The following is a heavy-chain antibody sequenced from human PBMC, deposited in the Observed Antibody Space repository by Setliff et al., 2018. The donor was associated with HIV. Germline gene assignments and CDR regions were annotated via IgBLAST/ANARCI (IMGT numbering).Heavy chain of an antibody. J-gene: IGHJ6*03. Sequence: SETLSLTCAVSGGSISSSNWWSWVRQPPGKGLEWIGEIYHSGSPSYNPSLSSRLTISVDTSKNHVSLRLSSVTAADTGVYYCARHRDPPGSSWIFYYFYMDLWGGGTTVTVSS. V-gene: IGHV4-4*02. CDR3: ARHRDPPGSSWIFYYFYMDL. CDR2: IYHSGSP. CDR1: GGSISSSNW. D-gene: IGHD6-13*01.